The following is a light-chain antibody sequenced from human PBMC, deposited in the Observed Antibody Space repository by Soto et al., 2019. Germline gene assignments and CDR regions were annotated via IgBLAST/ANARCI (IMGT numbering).Light chain of an antibody. J-gene: IGLJ1*01. Sequence: QSALAQPASVSGSPGQSITISCTGTSSDVGAYNYVSWYQQNPGKAPKLLIYDVRYRPSGVSNRFSCSKSGNTAYLIISGLQAEDEADYYCSSFTSRHTYVFGSGTKLTV. CDR3: SSFTSRHTYV. CDR1: SSDVGAYNY. CDR2: DVR. V-gene: IGLV2-14*01.